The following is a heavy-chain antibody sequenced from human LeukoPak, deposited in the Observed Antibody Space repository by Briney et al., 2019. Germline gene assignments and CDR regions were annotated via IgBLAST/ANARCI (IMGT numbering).Heavy chain of an antibody. Sequence: ASVKVSCKASGGTFSSSAISWVRRAPGQGLEWMGGVTPILGTTNYAQKFQDRVSITTDESTSTAYMELRSLSYVDTAVYYCARDDASATMGFDSWGQGTLVTVSS. CDR3: ARDDASATMGFDS. D-gene: IGHD1-26*01. CDR2: VTPILGTT. J-gene: IGHJ4*02. V-gene: IGHV1-69*05. CDR1: GGTFSSSA.